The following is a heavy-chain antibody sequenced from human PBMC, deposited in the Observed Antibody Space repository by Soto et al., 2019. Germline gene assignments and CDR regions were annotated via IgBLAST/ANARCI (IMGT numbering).Heavy chain of an antibody. J-gene: IGHJ5*02. D-gene: IGHD1-26*01. CDR3: ARVVLGSGSYYNTWFAP. CDR2: IYYSGST. V-gene: IGHV4-59*01. CDR1: GGSISSYY. Sequence: QVQLQESGPGLVKPSETLSLTCTVSGGSISSYYWSWIRQPPGKGLEWIGYIYYSGSTNYNPSLKSRVTMSVDTSKNLFSLRLSSVTAADTAVYYCARVVLGSGSYYNTWFAPWGKGTRVTVSS.